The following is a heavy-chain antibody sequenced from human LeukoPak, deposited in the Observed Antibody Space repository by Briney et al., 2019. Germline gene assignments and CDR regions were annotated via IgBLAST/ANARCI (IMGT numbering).Heavy chain of an antibody. CDR1: GYSFTSFG. CDR3: ARDALPAAPRRFDP. CDR2: INTITGNP. D-gene: IGHD2-2*01. V-gene: IGHV7-4-1*02. Sequence: GASVKVSCKASGYSFTSFGMSWVRQAPGQGLEWMGWINTITGNPTYAQGFRGRFVFSLDSSVNTAYLQISSLKAEDTAVYYCARDALPAAPRRFDPWGQGTLVVVS. J-gene: IGHJ5*02.